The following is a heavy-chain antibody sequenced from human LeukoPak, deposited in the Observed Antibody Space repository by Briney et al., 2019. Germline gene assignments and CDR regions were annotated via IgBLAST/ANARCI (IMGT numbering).Heavy chain of an antibody. D-gene: IGHD6-13*01. Sequence: GGSLRLSCAASGFTFDDYAMHWVRQAPGKGLEWVSGISWNSGRIGYADSVKGRFTISRDNAKNSLYLQMNSLKPEDTAVYYCARVAEAAAFDSWGQGTLVTVSS. CDR2: ISWNSGRI. CDR1: GFTFDDYA. J-gene: IGHJ4*02. CDR3: ARVAEAAAFDS. V-gene: IGHV3-9*01.